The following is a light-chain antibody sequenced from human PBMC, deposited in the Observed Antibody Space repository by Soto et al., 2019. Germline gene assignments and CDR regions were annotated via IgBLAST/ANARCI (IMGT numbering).Light chain of an antibody. CDR3: TSYTSSSTFYV. CDR2: GVS. CDR1: SSDLGLYKY. Sequence: QSVLTQPASVSGSPGQSSTTSCTGTSSDLGLYKYVSWYQQHPGKPPKLMTYGVSGLPSGVSTRLSGSKSGNTASLSISGVHAEDEADYYCTSYTSSSTFYVFGAGTELTVL. V-gene: IGLV2-14*01. J-gene: IGLJ1*01.